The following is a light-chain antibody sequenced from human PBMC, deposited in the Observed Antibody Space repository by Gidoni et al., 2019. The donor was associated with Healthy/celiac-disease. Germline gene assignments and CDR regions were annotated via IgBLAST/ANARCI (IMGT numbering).Light chain of an antibody. V-gene: IGKV1-9*01. Sequence: IQLTQSPSFLSASVGDRVTITCRASQGISSYLAWYQQKQGKAPKLLIYAASTLQSGVPSSFSGSGSGTEFTLTISSLQPEDFATYYCQQLNSYPRTFGQGTKLEIK. J-gene: IGKJ2*01. CDR3: QQLNSYPRT. CDR1: QGISSY. CDR2: AAS.